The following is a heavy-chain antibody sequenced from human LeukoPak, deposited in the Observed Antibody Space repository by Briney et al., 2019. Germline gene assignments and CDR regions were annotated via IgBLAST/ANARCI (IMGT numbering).Heavy chain of an antibody. CDR3: AKDLSEEVTPEI. CDR1: GFTFSSYA. J-gene: IGHJ3*02. Sequence: PGGPLRLSCTASGFTFSSYAMSWVRQAPGKGLEWVSGISGSGDTTYSADSVKGRFTISRDNSKNTLYLQMNSLRAEDTAVYYCAKDLSEEVTPEIWGQGTMVTVSS. V-gene: IGHV3-23*01. D-gene: IGHD1-14*01. CDR2: ISGSGDTT.